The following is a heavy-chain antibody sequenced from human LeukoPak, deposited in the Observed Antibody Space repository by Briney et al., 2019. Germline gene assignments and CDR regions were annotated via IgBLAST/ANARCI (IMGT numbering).Heavy chain of an antibody. V-gene: IGHV3-7*01. D-gene: IGHD4-17*01. Sequence: TGGSLRLSCTASGFTFSDFWMGWVRQAPGRGLEWVAHIKPDGSEKYYVESVKGRFSISRDNARNSLFLQMNTLRAEDTAVYYCARGRFGDYDWGQGTLVTVSS. CDR1: GFTFSDFW. J-gene: IGHJ4*02. CDR3: ARGRFGDYD. CDR2: IKPDGSEK.